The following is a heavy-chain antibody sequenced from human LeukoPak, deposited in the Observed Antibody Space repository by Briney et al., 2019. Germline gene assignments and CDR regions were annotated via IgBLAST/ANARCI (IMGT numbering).Heavy chain of an antibody. V-gene: IGHV3-20*04. CDR1: GFTFSSYA. Sequence: PGGSLRLSCAASGFTFSSYAMSWVRQAPGKGLEWVSHINWNGNTIGYGDSVKGRFTISRDNAKNSLYLQINSLRAEDTAFYYCARGLMGGYPYFENWGQGTLVT. CDR2: INWNGNTI. J-gene: IGHJ4*02. D-gene: IGHD3-22*01. CDR3: ARGLMGGYPYFEN.